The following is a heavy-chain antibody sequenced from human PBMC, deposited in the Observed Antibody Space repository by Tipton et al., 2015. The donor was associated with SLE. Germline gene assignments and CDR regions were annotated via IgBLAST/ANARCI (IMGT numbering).Heavy chain of an antibody. CDR1: GGSIGSYY. V-gene: IGHV4-59*01. D-gene: IGHD3-10*01. CDR2: IYSSGST. J-gene: IGHJ2*01. CDR3: ARTPGGVQGQIGWYFDL. Sequence: TLSLTCTVSGGSIGSYYWSWIRQPPGRGLEWIGYIYSSGSTAYNPSLKSRVTISVDTSKNQFSLKLSSVTAADTAVYYCARTPGGVQGQIGWYFDLWGRGTLVTVSS.